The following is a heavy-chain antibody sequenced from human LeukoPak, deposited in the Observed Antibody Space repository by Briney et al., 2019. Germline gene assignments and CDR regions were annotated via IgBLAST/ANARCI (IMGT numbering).Heavy chain of an antibody. CDR3: ARGGTYYLCIDY. Sequence: ASVKLSPKVSVHTLTTNYFNWVLQTPRQGLDSMGWICAYNGKINYAQKVQGRVASTTDSSTSPAYVDLPSRRSDGTAVYCCARGGTYYLCIDYWGQGTLVSVSS. D-gene: IGHD1-26*01. V-gene: IGHV1-18*01. CDR1: VHTLTTNY. CDR2: ICAYNGKI. J-gene: IGHJ4*02.